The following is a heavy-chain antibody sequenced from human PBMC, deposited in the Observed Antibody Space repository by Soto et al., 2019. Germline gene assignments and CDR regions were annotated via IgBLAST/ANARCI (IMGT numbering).Heavy chain of an antibody. V-gene: IGHV4-39*07. CDR1: GGSISSSSYS. CDR3: ARARGGYFDY. J-gene: IGHJ4*02. Sequence: SETLSLTCTVSGGSISSSSYSWGWIRQPPGKGPEWIGTFYYSGSTYYNPSLKSRVTISVDTSKNHFSLKLSSVTAADTAVYYCARARGGYFDYWGQGTLVTVSS. CDR2: FYYSGST.